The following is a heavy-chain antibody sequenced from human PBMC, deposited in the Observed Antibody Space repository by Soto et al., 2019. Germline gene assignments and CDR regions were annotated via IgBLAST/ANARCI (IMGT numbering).Heavy chain of an antibody. J-gene: IGHJ5*02. CDR3: ARGRYAERGVIMGEFDP. CDR1: GGTFSSYS. V-gene: IGHV1-69*13. Sequence: SVKVSCKATGGTFSSYSISWVRQAPGQGLEWMGGIIPIFGTANYAQKFQGRVTITADESTSTAYMELSSLRSEDTAVYYCARGRYAERGVIMGEFDPWGQGTLVTVSS. CDR2: IIPIFGTA. D-gene: IGHD3-10*01.